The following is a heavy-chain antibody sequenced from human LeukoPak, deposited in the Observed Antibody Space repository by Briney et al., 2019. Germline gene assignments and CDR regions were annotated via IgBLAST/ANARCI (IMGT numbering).Heavy chain of an antibody. CDR3: ARAIRIRGVYPFDY. CDR1: GGSISSSFYY. V-gene: IGHV4-39*07. D-gene: IGHD3-10*01. CDR2: IYHSGST. J-gene: IGHJ4*02. Sequence: SETLSLTCTVSGGSISSSFYYWGWIRQPPGKGLEWIGSIYHSGSTYYNPSLKSRVTISVDTSKNQFSLKLSSVTAADTAVYYCARAIRIRGVYPFDYWGQGTLVTVSS.